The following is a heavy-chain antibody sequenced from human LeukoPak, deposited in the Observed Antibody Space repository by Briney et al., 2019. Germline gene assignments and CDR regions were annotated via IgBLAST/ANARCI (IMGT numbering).Heavy chain of an antibody. D-gene: IGHD1-1*01. CDR3: AEGTTG. CDR2: INQDGSGK. Sequence: GGSLRLSCATSGFTFSRHWMSWVRQAPGKGLEWVANINQDGSGKYYVDSVKGRFTISRDYAKNSLYLQMNSLRSEDTAIYYCAEGTTGWGQGTLVTVSS. CDR1: GFTFSRHW. J-gene: IGHJ1*01. V-gene: IGHV3-7*01.